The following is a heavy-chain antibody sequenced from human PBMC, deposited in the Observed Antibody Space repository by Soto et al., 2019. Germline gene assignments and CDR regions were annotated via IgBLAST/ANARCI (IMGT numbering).Heavy chain of an antibody. CDR2: IYYSGST. J-gene: IGHJ6*02. V-gene: IGHV4-39*01. D-gene: IGHD5-18*01. CDR1: GGSISSSSYY. Sequence: SETLSLTCTVSGGSISSSSYYWGWIRQPPGKGLEWIGSIYYSGSTYYNPSLKSRVTISVDTSKNQFSLKLSSVTAADTAVYYCASRGIQLWLTYGMDVWGQGTTVTVS. CDR3: ASRGIQLWLTYGMDV.